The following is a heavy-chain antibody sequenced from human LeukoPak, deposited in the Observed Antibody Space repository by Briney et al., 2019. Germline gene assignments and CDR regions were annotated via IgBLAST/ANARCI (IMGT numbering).Heavy chain of an antibody. J-gene: IGHJ5*02. Sequence: GRSLRLSCTVSGFTFGDYTMSWFRQAPGKGLEWVGFIRSKAYGGTTEYAASVKGRFTISRDGSKSIAYLQMNSLQSEDTAVYYCTRNMLGIAWFDPWGQGTLVTVSS. D-gene: IGHD7-27*01. CDR1: GFTFGDYT. CDR2: IRSKAYGGTT. CDR3: TRNMLGIAWFDP. V-gene: IGHV3-49*01.